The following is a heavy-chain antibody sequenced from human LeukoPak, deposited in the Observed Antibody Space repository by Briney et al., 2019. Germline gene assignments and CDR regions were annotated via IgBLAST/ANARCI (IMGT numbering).Heavy chain of an antibody. V-gene: IGHV4-59*12. D-gene: IGHD1-14*01. CDR3: ARGNWNHGRLFDY. Sequence: PSETLSLTCTVSGGSISSYYWSWIRQPPGKGLEWIGYIYYSGSTNYNPPLKSRVTISVDTSKNQFSLKLSSVTAADTAVYYCARGNWNHGRLFDYWGQGTLVTVSS. J-gene: IGHJ4*02. CDR1: GGSISSYY. CDR2: IYYSGST.